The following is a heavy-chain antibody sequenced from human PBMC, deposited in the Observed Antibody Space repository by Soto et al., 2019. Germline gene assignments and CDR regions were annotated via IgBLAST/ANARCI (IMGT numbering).Heavy chain of an antibody. V-gene: IGHV4-34*01. J-gene: IGHJ4*02. CDR3: AIRFWSGYYIARNY. Sequence: SETLSLTCAVFGGSSSGYYWNWIRQPPGKGLEWIGEINPRGSTNYNPSLKSRVTMSVDSSKNQFSLKLNFVSAADTAVYYCAIRFWSGYYIARNYWGQGTLVTVAS. D-gene: IGHD3-3*01. CDR2: INPRGST. CDR1: GGSSSGYY.